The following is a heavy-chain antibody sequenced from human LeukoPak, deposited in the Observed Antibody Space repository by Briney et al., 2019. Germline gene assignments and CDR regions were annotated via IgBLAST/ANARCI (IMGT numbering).Heavy chain of an antibody. Sequence: ASVKVSCKPSGYTFTGYYLHGVRQAPGQALEWMAWINPNIGATMYAEKFQGRATMTRDTSTNTAYMELSSLRPDDTALYYCARDRVGSGWPRPYYCELWGQGTLVTVSS. J-gene: IGHJ4*02. CDR3: ARDRVGSGWPRPYYCEL. CDR2: INPNIGAT. V-gene: IGHV1-2*02. D-gene: IGHD6-25*01. CDR1: GYTFTGYY.